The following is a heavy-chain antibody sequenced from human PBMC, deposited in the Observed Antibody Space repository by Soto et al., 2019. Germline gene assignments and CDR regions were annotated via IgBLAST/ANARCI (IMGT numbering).Heavy chain of an antibody. Sequence: GGSLRLSCAASGFTFSSYWMHWVRQVPGKGLVWVSRIHFDGSTTHYADSVKGRFTISRDNAKNTLSLQMNSLRAEDTAVYYCARAGSTSGSGASRHWGQGTLVTVS. J-gene: IGHJ4*02. D-gene: IGHD2-2*01. V-gene: IGHV3-74*01. CDR2: IHFDGSTT. CDR3: ARAGSTSGSGASRH. CDR1: GFTFSSYW.